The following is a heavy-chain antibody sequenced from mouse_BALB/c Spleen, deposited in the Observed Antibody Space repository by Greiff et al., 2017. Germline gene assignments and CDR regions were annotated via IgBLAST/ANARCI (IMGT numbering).Heavy chain of an antibody. J-gene: IGHJ4*01. Sequence: EVKLMESGGGLVKPGGSLKLSCAASGFTFSSYAMSWVRQTPEKRLEWVASISSGGSTYYPDSVKGRFTISRDNARNILYLQMSGLRSEDTAMYYCARRKKGYAMDYWGQGTSVTVSS. CDR2: ISSGGST. CDR1: GFTFSSYA. CDR3: ARRKKGYAMDY. V-gene: IGHV5-6-5*01.